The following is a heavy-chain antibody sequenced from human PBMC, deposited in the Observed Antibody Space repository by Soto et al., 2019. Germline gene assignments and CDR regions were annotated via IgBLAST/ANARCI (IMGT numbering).Heavy chain of an antibody. CDR3: ARDYPKRGGIRFLEWLAGAFDI. CDR1: GFTFSSYW. D-gene: IGHD3-3*01. V-gene: IGHV3-7*01. Sequence: EVQLVESGGGLVQPGGSLRLSCAASGFTFSSYWMSWVRQAPGKGLEWVANIKQAGSEKYYVDSVKGRFTISRDNAKNSLYLQMNSLRAEDTAVYYCARDYPKRGGIRFLEWLAGAFDIWGQGTMVTVSS. J-gene: IGHJ3*02. CDR2: IKQAGSEK.